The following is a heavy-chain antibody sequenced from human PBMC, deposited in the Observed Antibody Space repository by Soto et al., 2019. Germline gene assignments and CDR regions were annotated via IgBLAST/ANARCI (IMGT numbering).Heavy chain of an antibody. CDR3: AKDLSIAAAGVFDY. Sequence: GGSLRLSCAASGFTFADYAMHWVRQAPGKGLERVSGISWNSGSIGYADSVKGRFTNSRDNAKNSLYLQMNSLRAEDTALYYCAKDLSIAAAGVFDYWGQGTLVTVSS. V-gene: IGHV3-9*01. CDR1: GFTFADYA. D-gene: IGHD6-13*01. J-gene: IGHJ4*02. CDR2: ISWNSGSI.